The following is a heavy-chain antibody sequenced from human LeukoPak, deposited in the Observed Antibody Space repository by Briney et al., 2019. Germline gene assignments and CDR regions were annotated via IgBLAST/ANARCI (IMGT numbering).Heavy chain of an antibody. Sequence: GGSPRLSCAASGFTFSSYSMNWVRQAPGKGLEWVSSISSSSSYIYYADSVKGRFTISRDNSKNTLYLQMNSLRAEDTAVYYCAKDLRAAAGTDAFDIWGQGTMVTVSS. J-gene: IGHJ3*02. V-gene: IGHV3-21*01. CDR2: ISSSSSYI. CDR1: GFTFSSYS. CDR3: AKDLRAAAGTDAFDI. D-gene: IGHD6-13*01.